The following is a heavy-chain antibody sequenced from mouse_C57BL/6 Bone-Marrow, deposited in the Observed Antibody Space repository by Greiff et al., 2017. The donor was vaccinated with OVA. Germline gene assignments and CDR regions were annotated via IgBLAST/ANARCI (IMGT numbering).Heavy chain of an antibody. CDR3: ARRVFFTPVYFDY. Sequence: EVQLVESGGGLVKPGGSLKLSCAASGFTFSDYGMHWVRQAPEKGLEWVAYISSGSSTIYSADTVKGRFTIPRDNAKKTLFLQMTSLRSEDTAMYYCARRVFFTPVYFDYWGQGTTLTVSS. D-gene: IGHD1-1*01. CDR1: GFTFSDYG. CDR2: ISSGSSTI. J-gene: IGHJ2*01. V-gene: IGHV5-17*01.